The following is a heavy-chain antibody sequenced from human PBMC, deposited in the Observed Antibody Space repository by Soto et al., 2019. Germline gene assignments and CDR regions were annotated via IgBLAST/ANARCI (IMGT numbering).Heavy chain of an antibody. CDR2: VDQDGGET. CDR3: GSTILIRLLEK. V-gene: IGHV3-7*03. Sequence: GGSLRLSCGASGFTFSHYWMSWVRQAPGQGLEWVAFVDQDGGETHYADSVKGRFTVSRDNAKSLVFLEMESVRVEDTAIYFCGSTILIRLLEKWGQGSQVIVSS. CDR1: GFTFSHYW. D-gene: IGHD3-3*02. J-gene: IGHJ1*01.